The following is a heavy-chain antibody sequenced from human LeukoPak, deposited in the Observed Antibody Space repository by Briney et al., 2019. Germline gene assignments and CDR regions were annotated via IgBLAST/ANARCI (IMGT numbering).Heavy chain of an antibody. V-gene: IGHV3-48*04. CDR2: ISSSSSTI. D-gene: IGHD6-13*01. CDR3: ARGSSSWYP. CDR1: GFTFSSYS. J-gene: IGHJ5*02. Sequence: GGSLRLSCAASGFTFSSYSMNWARQAPGEGLEWVSYISSSSSTIYYADSVKGRFTISRDNAKNSLYLQMNSLRAEDTAVYYCARGSSSWYPWGQGTLVTVSS.